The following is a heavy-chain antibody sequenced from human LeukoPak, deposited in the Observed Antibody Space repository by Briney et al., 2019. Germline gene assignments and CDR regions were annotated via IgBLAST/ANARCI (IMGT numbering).Heavy chain of an antibody. Sequence: GGSLRLSCAASGFTFSSYAMSWVRQAPGKGLEWVSSISGSGGSTYYADSVKGRFTISRDNAKNSLYLQMNSLRAEDTAVYYCARAYGGERFDYWGQGTLVTVSS. J-gene: IGHJ4*02. CDR3: ARAYGGERFDY. CDR1: GFTFSSYA. CDR2: ISGSGGST. D-gene: IGHD4-23*01. V-gene: IGHV3-23*01.